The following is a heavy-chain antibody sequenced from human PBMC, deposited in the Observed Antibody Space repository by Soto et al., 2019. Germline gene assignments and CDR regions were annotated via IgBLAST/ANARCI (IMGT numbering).Heavy chain of an antibody. CDR2: ISYDGSKK. D-gene: IGHD2-15*01. CDR1: GFTFDNYG. J-gene: IGHJ6*02. CDR3: AKDLDVVVVVTATRGLDV. V-gene: IGHV3-30*18. Sequence: QVQLVESGGGVVQPGRSLRLSCAASGFTFDNYGLHWVRQAPGKGLEWVAVISYDGSKKFYADSVTGRFTISIDNSKNTLYLQMNTLRVEDTAVYYCAKDLDVVVVVTATRGLDVWGQGTTVTVSS.